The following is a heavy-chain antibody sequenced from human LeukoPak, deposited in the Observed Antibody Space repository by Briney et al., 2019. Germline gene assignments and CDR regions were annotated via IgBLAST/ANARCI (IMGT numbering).Heavy chain of an antibody. J-gene: IGHJ4*02. Sequence: GGSLRLSCVASGFTFGKYWMSWVRQAPGKGLEWVANIKLDGSEKNYVDSVKGRFTISRDDTKNSLYLQMNSLRAEDTAVFYCARDQYDTWSRRGNFDSWGQGTLVIVSS. CDR1: GFTFGKYW. CDR3: ARDQYDTWSRRGNFDS. V-gene: IGHV3-7*03. CDR2: IKLDGSEK. D-gene: IGHD3-3*01.